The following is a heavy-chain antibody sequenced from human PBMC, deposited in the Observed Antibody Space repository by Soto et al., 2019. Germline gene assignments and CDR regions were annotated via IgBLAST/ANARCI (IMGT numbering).Heavy chain of an antibody. CDR1: GYTFTSYG. J-gene: IGHJ5*02. CDR3: ARDYGFGELFDP. CDR2: ISAYNGNT. D-gene: IGHD3-10*01. Sequence: QVQLVQSGAEVKKPGASVKVSCKASGYTFTSYGISWVRQAPGQGLEWMGWISAYNGNTNYAQKLQGRVTMTTDKTTSTAYIELRSLRSDDTAVCYCARDYGFGELFDPWGQGTLVTVSS. V-gene: IGHV1-18*01.